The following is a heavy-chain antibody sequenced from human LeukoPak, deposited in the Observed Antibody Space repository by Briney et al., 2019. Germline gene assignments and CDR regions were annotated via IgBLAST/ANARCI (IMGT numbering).Heavy chain of an antibody. CDR3: ARVGGYYDSSGIPIPGYFDY. CDR2: INHSGST. J-gene: IGHJ4*02. Sequence: PSETLSLTCAAYGGSFSGYYWSWIRQPPGKGLEWIGEINHSGSTNYNPSLRSRVTISVDTSKNQFSLKLSSVTAADTAVYYCARVGGYYDSSGIPIPGYFDYWGQGTLVTVSS. CDR1: GGSFSGYY. V-gene: IGHV4-34*01. D-gene: IGHD3-22*01.